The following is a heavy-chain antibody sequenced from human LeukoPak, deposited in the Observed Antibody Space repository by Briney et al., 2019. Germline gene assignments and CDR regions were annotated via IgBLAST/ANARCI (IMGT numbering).Heavy chain of an antibody. J-gene: IGHJ6*02. CDR3: AKLLHDYGDTPYYYGMDV. CDR2: ISYDGSKK. CDR1: GFTFSIYG. V-gene: IGHV3-30*18. Sequence: GGSLRLSCAASGFTFSIYGMHWVRQAPGKGLEWVTLISYDGSKKYYADSVKGRSTISRDNSKNTLYLQMNSLRAEDTAVYYCAKLLHDYGDTPYYYGMDVWGQGTTVTVSS. D-gene: IGHD4-17*01.